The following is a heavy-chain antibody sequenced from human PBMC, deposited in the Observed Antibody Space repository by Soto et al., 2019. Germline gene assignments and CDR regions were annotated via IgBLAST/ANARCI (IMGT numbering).Heavy chain of an antibody. J-gene: IGHJ6*02. V-gene: IGHV3-74*01. CDR3: AREIAAAGNRYYYYGMDV. D-gene: IGHD6-13*01. CDR1: VFTFSSYW. CDR2: INSDGSST. Sequence: RGSLRLSCAASVFTFSSYWMHWFRQAPGKGLVWVSRINSDGSSTSYADSVKGRFTISRDNAKNTLYLQMNSLRAEDTAVYYCAREIAAAGNRYYYYGMDVWGQGTTVTVSS.